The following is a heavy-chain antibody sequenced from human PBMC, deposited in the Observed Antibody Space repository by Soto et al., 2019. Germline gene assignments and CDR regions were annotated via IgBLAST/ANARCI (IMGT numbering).Heavy chain of an antibody. D-gene: IGHD5-12*01. V-gene: IGHV4-61*01. CDR1: GGSVISGSYY. J-gene: IGHJ4*02. CDR2: IYYSGST. CDR3: ARLEMATIYYFDY. Sequence: SETLSLTCTVSGGSVISGSYYFNCIRQPPWKGLELIGYIYYSGSTNYNPSLKSRVTISVDTSKNQFSLKLSSVTAADTAVYYCARLEMATIYYFDYWGQGTLVTSPQ.